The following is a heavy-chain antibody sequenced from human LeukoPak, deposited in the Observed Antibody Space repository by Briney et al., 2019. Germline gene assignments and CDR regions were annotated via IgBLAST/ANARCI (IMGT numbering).Heavy chain of an antibody. CDR2: IYTSGST. Sequence: PSETLSLTCTVSGNSISSGDNYWSWIRQPAGKGLEWIGRIYTSGSTNYNPSLKSRVTISGDTSKNQFSLRLSSVTAAGTTVYCCARASYSYDINGWVPFDYWGQGTLVTVSS. CDR1: GNSISSGDNY. V-gene: IGHV4-61*02. CDR3: ARASYSYDINGWVPFDY. J-gene: IGHJ4*02. D-gene: IGHD3-22*01.